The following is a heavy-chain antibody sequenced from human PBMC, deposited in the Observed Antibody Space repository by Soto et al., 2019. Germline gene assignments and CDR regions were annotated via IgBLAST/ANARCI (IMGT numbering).Heavy chain of an antibody. D-gene: IGHD3-10*01. J-gene: IGHJ6*02. CDR1: GYTFTSYG. Sequence: QVQLVQSGAEVKKPGASVKVSCKASGYTFTSYGISWVRQAPGQGLEWMGWISAYNGNTNYAQKLQGRVTMTTDTFTSKAYMEVRGLRSGEPAVYYCGGGVGGGKHGMDVWGQGTTVTVSS. CDR3: GGGVGGGKHGMDV. CDR2: ISAYNGNT. V-gene: IGHV1-18*01.